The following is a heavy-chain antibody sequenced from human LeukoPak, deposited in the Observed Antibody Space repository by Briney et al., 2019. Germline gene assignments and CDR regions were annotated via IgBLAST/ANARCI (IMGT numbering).Heavy chain of an antibody. CDR3: ATNHGNNWNEYDAFDI. CDR2: INHSGST. CDR1: GGSFSGYY. D-gene: IGHD1-1*01. Sequence: PSETLSLTCAVYGGSFSGYYWSWIRQPPGKGLEWIGEINHSGSTNYNPSLKSRVTISVETSKNQFSLKLSSVTAADTAVYYCATNHGNNWNEYDAFDIWGQGTMVTVSS. V-gene: IGHV4-34*01. J-gene: IGHJ3*02.